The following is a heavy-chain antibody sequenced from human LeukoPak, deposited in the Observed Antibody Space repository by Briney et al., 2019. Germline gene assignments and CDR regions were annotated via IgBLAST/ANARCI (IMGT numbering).Heavy chain of an antibody. CDR3: TRDLLSGSGRHFDY. V-gene: IGHV3-21*01. CDR1: GFTFSSYS. J-gene: IGHJ4*02. CDR2: ISGTSNYI. D-gene: IGHD3-10*01. Sequence: GGSLRLSCAASGFTFSSYSINWVRQAPGRGLEWVSSISGTSNYIYYADSVKGRFIISRDNARNSVYLQMNSLRGEDTAVYYCTRDLLSGSGRHFDYWGQGTLVTVSS.